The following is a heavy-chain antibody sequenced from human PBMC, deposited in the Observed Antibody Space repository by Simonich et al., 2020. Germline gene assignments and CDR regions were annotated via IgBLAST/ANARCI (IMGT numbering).Heavy chain of an antibody. CDR2: IKQDGSEK. V-gene: IGHV3-7*01. CDR1: GFPFSCYW. CDR3: ARDGLGTAYYYYMDV. D-gene: IGHD7-27*01. J-gene: IGHJ6*03. Sequence: EVQPVESGGGLVQPGGSLRPSCAASGFPFSCYWMSWVRQAPGKVLGWVANIKQDGSEKYYVDSVKGRFTISRDNAKNSLYLQMNSLRAEDTAVYYCARDGLGTAYYYYMDVWGKGTTVTVSS.